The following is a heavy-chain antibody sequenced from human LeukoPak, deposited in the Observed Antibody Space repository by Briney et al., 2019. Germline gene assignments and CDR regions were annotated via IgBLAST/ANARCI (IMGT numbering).Heavy chain of an antibody. Sequence: GASVKVSCKASGYTFTSYAMHWVRQAPGQRLEWMGWINAGNGNTKYSQKFQGRATMTEDTSTDTAYMELSSLRSEDTAVYYCATKPYYYDSSGYYHFDFDYWGQGTLVTVSS. V-gene: IGHV1-3*01. J-gene: IGHJ4*02. CDR3: ATKPYYYDSSGYYHFDFDY. CDR1: GYTFTSYA. D-gene: IGHD3-22*01. CDR2: INAGNGNT.